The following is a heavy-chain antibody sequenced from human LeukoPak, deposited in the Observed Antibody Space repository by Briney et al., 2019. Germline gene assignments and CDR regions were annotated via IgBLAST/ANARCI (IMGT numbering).Heavy chain of an antibody. CDR1: GYTFTSYY. V-gene: IGHV1-46*01. Sequence: GASVKVSCKASGYTFTSYYMHWVRQAPGQGLEWMGIINPSGGSTSYAQKFQGRVTMTRDTSTRTVYMELSSLRSEDTAVYYCARALAVAGIDYWGQGTLVTVSS. J-gene: IGHJ4*02. CDR3: ARALAVAGIDY. D-gene: IGHD6-19*01. CDR2: INPSGGST.